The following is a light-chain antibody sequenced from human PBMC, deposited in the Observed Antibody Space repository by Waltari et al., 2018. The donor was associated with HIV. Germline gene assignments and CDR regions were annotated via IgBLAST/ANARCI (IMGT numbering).Light chain of an antibody. J-gene: IGLJ3*02. Sequence: SYELTQPLSVSVAPGQTARFTCERDNIGSKKVPWYQQKPGQAPVLVIYRDTNRPSGIPERFSGSNSGNTATLTITRAQAGDEADYYCQVWDSGTVVFGGGTKLTVL. CDR2: RDT. V-gene: IGLV3-9*01. CDR1: NIGSKK. CDR3: QVWDSGTVV.